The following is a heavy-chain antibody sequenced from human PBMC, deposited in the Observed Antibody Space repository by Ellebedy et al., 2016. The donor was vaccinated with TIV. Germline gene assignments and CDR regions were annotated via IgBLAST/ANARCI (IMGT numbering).Heavy chain of an antibody. J-gene: IGHJ5*02. CDR1: GFTFSSYG. Sequence: GGSLRLXXAASGFTFSSYGMNWVRQAPGKGLEWVSYISTGDSTIYYADSVKGRFTISRDNAKNSLYLQMNSLRAKDTAVYYCARSRLGPRDENWFDPWGQGTLVTVSS. CDR3: ARSRLGPRDENWFDP. D-gene: IGHD6-25*01. CDR2: ISTGDSTI. V-gene: IGHV3-48*04.